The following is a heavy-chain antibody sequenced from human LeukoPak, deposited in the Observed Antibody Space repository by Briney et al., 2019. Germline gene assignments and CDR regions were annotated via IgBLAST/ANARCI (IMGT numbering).Heavy chain of an antibody. CDR2: INHSGST. Sequence: SETLSLTCAVYGGSFSGYYWSWIRQPPGKGLEXXXEINHSGSTNYNPSLKSRVTISVDTSKNQFSLKLSSVTAADTAVYYCATGQYSSGWAFDYWGQGTLVTVSS. CDR1: GGSFSGYY. V-gene: IGHV4-34*01. J-gene: IGHJ4*02. D-gene: IGHD6-19*01. CDR3: ATGQYSSGWAFDY.